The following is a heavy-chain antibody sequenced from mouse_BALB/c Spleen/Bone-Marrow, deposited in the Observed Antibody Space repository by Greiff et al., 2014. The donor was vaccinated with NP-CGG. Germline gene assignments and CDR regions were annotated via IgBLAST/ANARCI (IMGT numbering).Heavy chain of an antibody. CDR2: ISDGGSYT. V-gene: IGHV5-4*02. D-gene: IGHD2-3*01. Sequence: EVMLVESGGGLVKPGGSLKLSCAASGFTFSDYYMYWVRQTPEKRLEWVATISDGGSYTYYPDSVKGRCTISRDNAKNNLYLQLSSLKSEDTAMYYCARGPHDDDMDYWGQGTSVTVSS. CDR3: ARGPHDDDMDY. J-gene: IGHJ4*01. CDR1: GFTFSDYY.